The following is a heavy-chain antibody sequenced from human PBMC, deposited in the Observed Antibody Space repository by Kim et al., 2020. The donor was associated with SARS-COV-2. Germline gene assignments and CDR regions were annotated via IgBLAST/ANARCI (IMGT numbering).Heavy chain of an antibody. Sequence: SETLSLTCAVYGGSFSGYYWSWIRQPPGKGLEWIGEINHSGSTNYNPSLKSRVTISVDTSKNQFSLKLSSVTAADTAVYYCARGRQKYCSSTSCYNYDYWGQGTLVTVSS. CDR3: ARGRQKYCSSTSCYNYDY. CDR2: INHSGST. J-gene: IGHJ4*02. D-gene: IGHD2-2*02. V-gene: IGHV4-34*01. CDR1: GGSFSGYY.